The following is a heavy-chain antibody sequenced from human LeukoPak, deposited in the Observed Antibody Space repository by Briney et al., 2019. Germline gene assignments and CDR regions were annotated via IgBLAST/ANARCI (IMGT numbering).Heavy chain of an antibody. CDR3: AKEQASGAYRTSDQ. CDR1: GFTLSSCG. Sequence: GGSLRLSCAATGFTLSSCGMHWVRQAPGKGLEWLAVFSYDGINKYYRDSVKGRFTISRDNSKNMLYLQMNSLRPEDTAVYYCAKEQASGAYRTSDQWGQGTLVTVSS. D-gene: IGHD6-19*01. CDR2: FSYDGINK. J-gene: IGHJ4*02. V-gene: IGHV3-30*18.